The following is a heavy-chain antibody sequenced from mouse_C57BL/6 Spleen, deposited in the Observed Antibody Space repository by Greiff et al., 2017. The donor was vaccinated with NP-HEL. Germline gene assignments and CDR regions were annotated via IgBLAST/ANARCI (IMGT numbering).Heavy chain of an antibody. J-gene: IGHJ4*01. V-gene: IGHV1-20*01. CDR3: ARMDDVYPLYAMDY. Sequence: EVKLMESGPELVKPGDSVKISCKASGYSFTGYFMNWVMQSHGKSLEWIGRMNHYNGDTFYNQKFKGKATLPVDKSSSTAHMELRSLKSEDSAVYYCARMDDVYPLYAMDYWGQGTSVTVSS. CDR1: GYSFTGYF. CDR2: MNHYNGDT. D-gene: IGHD2-3*01.